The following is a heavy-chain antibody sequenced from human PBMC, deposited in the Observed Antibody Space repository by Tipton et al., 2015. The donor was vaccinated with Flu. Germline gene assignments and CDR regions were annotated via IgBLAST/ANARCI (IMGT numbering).Heavy chain of an antibody. J-gene: IGHJ5*02. CDR2: IKQDGTEK. CDR3: ATTPNPFNP. Sequence: GSLRLSCVVSDSNFRHYWMSWVRQAPGKGLEWVANIKQDGTEKHYVDSVKGRFTISRDNAKNSLYLQMDSLRAEDTAVYYCATTPNPFNPWGRGTLVTV. CDR1: DSNFRHYW. V-gene: IGHV3-7*01. D-gene: IGHD1-14*01.